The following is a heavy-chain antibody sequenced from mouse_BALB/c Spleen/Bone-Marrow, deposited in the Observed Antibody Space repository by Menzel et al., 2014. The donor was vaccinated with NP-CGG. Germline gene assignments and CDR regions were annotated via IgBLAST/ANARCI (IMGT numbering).Heavy chain of an antibody. CDR2: IAPGSVST. D-gene: IGHD1-3*01. CDR1: GYTFTSYW. Sequence: DLVKPGASVKLSCKASGYTFTSYWINWIKQRPGQGLEWIGRIAPGSVSTYYNEMFKGKATLTVDTSSSTSYIQLSSLSSDDSAIYFSARGDNPDYWGQGTTLTVSS. J-gene: IGHJ2*01. CDR3: ARGDNPDY. V-gene: IGHV1S41*01.